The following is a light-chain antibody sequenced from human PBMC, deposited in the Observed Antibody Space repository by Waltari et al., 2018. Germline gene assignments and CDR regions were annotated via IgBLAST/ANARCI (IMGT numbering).Light chain of an antibody. CDR1: QSVSSGY. CDR3: QQYGSSPRT. J-gene: IGKJ4*01. CDR2: GAS. V-gene: IGKV3-20*01. Sequence: EIVLTQSPGSLSLSPGERVTLSCRASQSVSSGYLAWYQQKPGQTPRLLIYGASSRATGIPDRFTGSGSGTDFTLTISRLEPEDFAVYYCQQYGSSPRTFGGGTKVEIK.